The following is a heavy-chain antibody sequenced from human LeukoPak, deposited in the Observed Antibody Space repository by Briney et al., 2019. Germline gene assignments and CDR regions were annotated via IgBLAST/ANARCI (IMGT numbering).Heavy chain of an antibody. CDR3: ARGEQQLVRRYFDY. D-gene: IGHD6-13*01. CDR1: GYTFTSYA. V-gene: IGHV1-3*01. Sequence: GASVKVSFKASGYTFTSYAMHWVSQAPGQRLEWMGWINAGNGNTKYTQKFQGRVTITRDTSASTAYMELSSLRSEDTAVDYCARGEQQLVRRYFDYWGQGTLVTVSS. J-gene: IGHJ4*02. CDR2: INAGNGNT.